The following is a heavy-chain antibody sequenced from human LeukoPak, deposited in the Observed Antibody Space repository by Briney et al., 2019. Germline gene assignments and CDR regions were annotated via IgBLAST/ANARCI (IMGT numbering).Heavy chain of an antibody. CDR2: INHSGST. CDR1: GGSFSGYY. J-gene: IGHJ4*02. Sequence: SETLSLTCAVYGGSFSGYYWSWIRQPPGKGLEWIGEINHSGSTNYNPSLKSRVTMSVDTSQKQFSLRLTSVTAADTAVYYCARGRYLTTLGGAAAGFLDYWGQGTLVTVSS. V-gene: IGHV4-34*01. D-gene: IGHD6-13*01. CDR3: ARGRYLTTLGGAAAGFLDY.